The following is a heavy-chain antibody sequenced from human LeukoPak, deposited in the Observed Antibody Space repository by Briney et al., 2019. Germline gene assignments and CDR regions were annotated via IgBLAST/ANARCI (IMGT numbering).Heavy chain of an antibody. CDR2: IIPIFGTA. V-gene: IGHV1-69*05. CDR3: ARVPTGTTGGMTFDP. J-gene: IGHJ5*02. D-gene: IGHD1-1*01. Sequence: ASVKVSCKASGGTFSSFAISWARQAPGQGLEWMGGIIPIFGTASYAQKFQGRVTITTDESTSTAYMELSSLRSEGTAVYYCARVPTGTTGGMTFDPWGQGTLVTVSS. CDR1: GGTFSSFA.